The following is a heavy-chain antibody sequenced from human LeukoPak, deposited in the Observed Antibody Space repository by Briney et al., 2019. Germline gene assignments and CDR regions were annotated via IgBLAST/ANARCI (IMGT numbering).Heavy chain of an antibody. CDR1: GFTFGRFG. CDR3: ARDPWESYGGRYYFYGMDV. J-gene: IGHJ6*02. CDR2: ISYDGSNK. Sequence: GRSLRLSCAASGFTFGRFGIHWVRQAPGKGLEWVAVISYDGSNKYYADSVKGRFTISRGNSNNTLYLQMNSLRAEDTGVYHCARDPWESYGGRYYFYGMDVWGQGTTVSVSS. D-gene: IGHD4-23*01. V-gene: IGHV3-30*03.